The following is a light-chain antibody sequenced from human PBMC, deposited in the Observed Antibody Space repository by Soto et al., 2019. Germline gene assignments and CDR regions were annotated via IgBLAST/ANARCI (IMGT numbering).Light chain of an antibody. CDR3: LLSYNGPYV. J-gene: IGLJ1*01. CDR2: DTT. CDR1: TGAVTNGHY. V-gene: IGLV7-46*01. Sequence: QSVVTNEPSLTVSPGGTVTLTCGSSTGAVTNGHYPYWFQQKPGQAPRTLIYDTTNRHSWTPARFSGSLLGGKAALTLSGAQPEDEAEYYCLLSYNGPYVFGTGTKVTVL.